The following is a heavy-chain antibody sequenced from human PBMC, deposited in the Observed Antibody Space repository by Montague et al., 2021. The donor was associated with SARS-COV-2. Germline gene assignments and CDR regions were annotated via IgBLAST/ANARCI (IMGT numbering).Heavy chain of an antibody. CDR1: GGSTSSSSYY. CDR2: INYSGST. V-gene: IGHV4-39*07. D-gene: IGHD2-2*01. J-gene: IGHJ5*02. CDR3: AREGAVVVPAAVNWFDP. Sequence: SETLSLTCTVSGGSTSSSSYYWGWIRQPPGKGLEWIATINYSGSTFYNPSLKSRVTISVDTSKNQFSLKLSSVTAADTAVYYCAREGAVVVPAAVNWFDPWGQGTLVTVSS.